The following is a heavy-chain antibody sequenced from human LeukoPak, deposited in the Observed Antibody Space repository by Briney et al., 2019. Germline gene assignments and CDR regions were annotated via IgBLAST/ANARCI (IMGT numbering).Heavy chain of an antibody. CDR1: GGSFSGYY. CDR3: ARVYIQLWSFYFDY. J-gene: IGHJ4*02. CDR2: INHSGST. D-gene: IGHD5-18*01. V-gene: IGHV4-34*01. Sequence: SETLSLTCAVYGGSFSGYYWSWIRQPPGKGLEWIGEINHSGSTNYNPSFKSRVTISVDTSKNQFSLKLSSVTAADTAVYYCARVYIQLWSFYFDYWGQGTLVTVSS.